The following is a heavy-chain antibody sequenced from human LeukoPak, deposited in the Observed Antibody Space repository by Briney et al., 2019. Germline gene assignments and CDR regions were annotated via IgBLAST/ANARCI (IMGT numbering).Heavy chain of an antibody. D-gene: IGHD4-17*01. J-gene: IGHJ4*02. CDR3: ARDKYGDPYFDY. Sequence: SETLSLTCTVSGGSISSYYWSWIRQPPGKGLEWIAYIYYSGSTNYNPSLKSRVTISVDTSKNQFSLKLSSVTAADTAVYYCARDKYGDPYFDYWGQGTLVTVSS. CDR1: GGSISSYY. V-gene: IGHV4-59*01. CDR2: IYYSGST.